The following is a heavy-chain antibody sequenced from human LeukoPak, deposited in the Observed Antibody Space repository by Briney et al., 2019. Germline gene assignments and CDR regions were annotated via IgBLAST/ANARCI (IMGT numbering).Heavy chain of an antibody. D-gene: IGHD3-10*01. V-gene: IGHV4-39*01. CDR2: IYYSGST. J-gene: IGHJ4*02. Sequence: SETLSLTCTVSGGSISSSSYYWGWIRQPPGKGLEWIGSIYYSGSTYYNPSLKSRVTISVDTSKNQFSLKLSSVTAADTAVYYCARRGGQFLWFGELCFDYWGQGTLVTVSS. CDR3: ARRGGQFLWFGELCFDY. CDR1: GGSISSSSYY.